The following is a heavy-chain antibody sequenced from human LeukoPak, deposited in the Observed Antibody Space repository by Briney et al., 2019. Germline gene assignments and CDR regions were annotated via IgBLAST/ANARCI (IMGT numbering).Heavy chain of an antibody. D-gene: IGHD3-9*01. Sequence: GGSLRLSCAASGFTFDDYGMSWVRQAPGKGLEWVSGINWNGGSTGYADSVKGRFTISRDNAKNSLYLQMNSLRAEDAALYYCARDRSYDILTGYAFDYWGQGTLVTVSS. CDR2: INWNGGST. V-gene: IGHV3-20*04. CDR1: GFTFDDYG. J-gene: IGHJ4*02. CDR3: ARDRSYDILTGYAFDY.